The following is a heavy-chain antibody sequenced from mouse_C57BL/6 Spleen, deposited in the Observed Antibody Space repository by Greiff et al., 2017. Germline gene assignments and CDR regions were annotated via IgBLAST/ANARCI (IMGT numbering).Heavy chain of an antibody. CDR3: ARWDYGNYKGNYYAMDY. J-gene: IGHJ4*01. Sequence: QVQLQQPGAELVKPGASVKLSCKASGYTFTSYWMQWGKQRPGQGLAWIGEIDPSDSYTNYNQKLKGKATLTVDTSSSTAYMQLSSLTSEDSAVYYCARWDYGNYKGNYYAMDYWGQGTSVTVSS. V-gene: IGHV1-50*01. CDR2: IDPSDSYT. D-gene: IGHD2-1*01. CDR1: GYTFTSYW.